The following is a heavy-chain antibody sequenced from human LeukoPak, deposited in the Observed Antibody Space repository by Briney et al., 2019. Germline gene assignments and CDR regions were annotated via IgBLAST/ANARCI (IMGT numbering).Heavy chain of an antibody. CDR3: ARGDTSLQRNDALDI. V-gene: IGHV3-21*01. Sequence: GGSLRLSCAASGFTFSIYWVHWVRQAPGKGLEWVSSISLTSNDIYYAASVRGRFIISRDNAKNLLSLQMNSLRAEDTALYYCARGDTSLQRNDALDIWGQGTMVSVSS. CDR1: GFTFSIYW. CDR2: ISLTSNDI. D-gene: IGHD2/OR15-2a*01. J-gene: IGHJ3*02.